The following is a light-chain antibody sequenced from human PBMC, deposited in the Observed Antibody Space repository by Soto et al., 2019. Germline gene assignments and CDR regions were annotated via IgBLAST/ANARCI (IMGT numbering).Light chain of an antibody. CDR1: SSDVGGYNY. CDR3: CAYTGSYTSV. V-gene: IGLV2-11*01. J-gene: IGLJ3*02. Sequence: QSALTQPRSVSGSPGQSVTISCTGTSSDVGGYNYVSWYQQHPGKAPKLMIYDVSKRPSGVPDRFSGSKSGNTASLTICGIQAEDEADYYFCAYTGSYTSVFGGGTKVTVL. CDR2: DVS.